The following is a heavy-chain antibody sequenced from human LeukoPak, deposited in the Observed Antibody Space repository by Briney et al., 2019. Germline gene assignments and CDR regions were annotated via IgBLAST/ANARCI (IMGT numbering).Heavy chain of an antibody. D-gene: IGHD3-22*01. J-gene: IGHJ4*02. CDR2: IYYSGST. CDR3: ARYYYDSSGYDY. Sequence: GSLRLSCAASGFTFSDYYMSWIRQPPGKGLEWIGYIYYSGSTNYNPSLKSRVTISVDTSKNQFSLKLSSVTAADTAVYYCARYYYDSSGYDYWGQGTLVTVSS. CDR1: GFTFSDYY. V-gene: IGHV4-59*01.